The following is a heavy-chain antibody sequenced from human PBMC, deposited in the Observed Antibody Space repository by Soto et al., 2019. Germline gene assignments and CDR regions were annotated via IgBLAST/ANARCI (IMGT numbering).Heavy chain of an antibody. V-gene: IGHV1-69*04. CDR3: ARDRGYCSGGSCYSPPNDAFDI. CDR1: GGTFSSYT. Sequence: ASVKVSCKASGGTFSSYTISWVRQAPGQGLEWMGRIIPILGIANYAQKFQGRVTITADKSTSTAYMELSSLRSEDTAVYYCARDRGYCSGGSCYSPPNDAFDIWGQGTMVTVSS. CDR2: IIPILGIA. J-gene: IGHJ3*02. D-gene: IGHD2-15*01.